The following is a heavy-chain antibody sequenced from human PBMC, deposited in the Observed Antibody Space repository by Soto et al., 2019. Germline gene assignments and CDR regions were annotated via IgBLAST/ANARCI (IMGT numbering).Heavy chain of an antibody. CDR1: GASITYGAYS. V-gene: IGHV4-30-2*01. CDR3: ARGGGFASFDY. Sequence: SETLSLTCTVSGASITYGAYSWSWIRQTPGKGLEWIGYINHLETTFYNPSFESRLTLSIDRTKNQFSLNLKSMSAADRAVYFCARGGGFASFDYWGQGILVTVYS. CDR2: INHLETT. J-gene: IGHJ4*02. D-gene: IGHD3-10*01.